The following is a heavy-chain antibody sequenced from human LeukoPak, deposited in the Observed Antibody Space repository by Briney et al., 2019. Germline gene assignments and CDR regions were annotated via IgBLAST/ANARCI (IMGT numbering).Heavy chain of an antibody. V-gene: IGHV1-46*01. CDR3: ARRAVAGTKGGFDP. D-gene: IGHD6-19*01. J-gene: IGHJ5*02. CDR2: INPSGGST. CDR1: GYTFTNYH. Sequence: VASVKVSCKASGYTFTNYHMHWVRQASGQGLEWMGIINPSGGSTSYAQKFQGRVTMTRDMSTSTVYMELSSLRSEDTAVYYCARRAVAGTKGGFDPWGQGTLVTVSS.